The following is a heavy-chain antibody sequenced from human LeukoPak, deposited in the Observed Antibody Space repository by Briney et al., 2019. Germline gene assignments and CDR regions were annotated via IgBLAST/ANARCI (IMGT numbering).Heavy chain of an antibody. CDR3: ARVGDYGSYMDV. V-gene: IGHV3-48*01. CDR1: GFTFSSYS. J-gene: IGHJ6*03. Sequence: GGSLRLSCAASGFTFSSYSMNWVRQAPGKGLEWVLYISSSSSTIYYADSVKGRFTISRDNAKNSLYLQMNSLRAEDTAVYYCARVGDYGSYMDVWGKGTTVTVSS. CDR2: ISSSSSTI.